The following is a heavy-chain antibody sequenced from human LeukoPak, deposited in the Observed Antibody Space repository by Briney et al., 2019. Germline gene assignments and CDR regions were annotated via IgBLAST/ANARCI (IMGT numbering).Heavy chain of an antibody. J-gene: IGHJ4*02. CDR2: ISAYNGNT. CDR3: ARWRYSYGCDY. D-gene: IGHD5-18*01. Sequence: GASVKVSCKASGYTFTSYGISWVRQAPGQGLEWMGWISAYNGNTNYAQKLQGRVTMTADTSTSTAYMELRSVRSDDTAVYYCARWRYSYGCDYWGQGTLVTVSS. CDR1: GYTFTSYG. V-gene: IGHV1-18*04.